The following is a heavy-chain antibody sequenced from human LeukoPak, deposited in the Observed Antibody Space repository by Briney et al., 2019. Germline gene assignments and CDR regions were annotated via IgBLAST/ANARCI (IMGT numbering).Heavy chain of an antibody. Sequence: GASVKVSCTASGYTFTSYGISWVRQAPGQGLEWMGWISAYNGNTNYAQKLQGRVTMTTDTSTSTAYMELRSLRSDDTAVYYCARATVVVPAAIRGRHWFDPWGQGTLVTVSS. J-gene: IGHJ5*02. CDR1: GYTFTSYG. CDR2: ISAYNGNT. CDR3: ARATVVVPAAIRGRHWFDP. D-gene: IGHD2-2*02. V-gene: IGHV1-18*01.